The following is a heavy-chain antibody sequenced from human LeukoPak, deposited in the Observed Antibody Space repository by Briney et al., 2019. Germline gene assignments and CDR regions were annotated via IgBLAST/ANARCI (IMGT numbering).Heavy chain of an antibody. J-gene: IGHJ6*04. D-gene: IGHD4-17*01. V-gene: IGHV3-21*01. Sequence: GGSLRLSCAASGFTFSSYSMNWVRQAPGKGLEWVSSISSSSSYIYYADSVKGRFTISRDNAKNSLYLQMNSLRAEDTAVYYCARGDYGDYVTHYYYYGMDVWGKGTTVTVSP. CDR2: ISSSSSYI. CDR3: ARGDYGDYVTHYYYYGMDV. CDR1: GFTFSSYS.